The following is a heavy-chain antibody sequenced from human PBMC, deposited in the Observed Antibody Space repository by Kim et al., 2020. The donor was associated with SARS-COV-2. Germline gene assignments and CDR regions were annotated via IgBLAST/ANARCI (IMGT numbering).Heavy chain of an antibody. CDR2: VNAGNGDT. J-gene: IGHJ4*02. V-gene: IGHV1-3*01. Sequence: ASVKVSCKASGYTFTKYGVHWVRQAPGQSLEWMGWVNAGNGDTHYSPKFQDRVTITRDTSATTAYMELSSLRSEDTVVYYCARPSFCADGICPYYDYWGQGTLVTVSS. D-gene: IGHD2-8*01. CDR3: ARPSFCADGICPYYDY. CDR1: GYTFTKYG.